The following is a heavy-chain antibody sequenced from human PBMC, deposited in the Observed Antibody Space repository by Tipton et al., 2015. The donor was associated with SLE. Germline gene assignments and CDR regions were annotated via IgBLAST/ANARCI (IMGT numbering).Heavy chain of an antibody. J-gene: IGHJ4*02. CDR2: ISNSGNT. CDR3: ANGGTSFHRI. Sequence: TLSLTCTVSGGSISSSYWSWIRQPPGKGLEWIGYISNSGNTNYNPSLKSRVTISVDTSKNQISLKLSSVTAADTAVYYCANGGTSFHRIWGQGTLVTVSS. D-gene: IGHD3-10*01. CDR1: GGSISSSY. V-gene: IGHV4-59*01.